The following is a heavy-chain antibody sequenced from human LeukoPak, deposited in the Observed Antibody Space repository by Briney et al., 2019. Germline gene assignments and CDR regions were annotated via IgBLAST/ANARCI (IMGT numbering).Heavy chain of an antibody. V-gene: IGHV3-74*01. CDR1: GVTFSSHS. CDR3: ARGWFGPDS. D-gene: IGHD3-10*01. CDR2: ISNDGTST. Sequence: GGSLRLSCAASGVTFSSHSMHWVRQAPGKGLVWVSGISNDGTSTTYADSVKGRFTISRDNAKNTLYLQMHSLRPEDTAVYSCARGWFGPDSCGQGTLVTVSS. J-gene: IGHJ5*01.